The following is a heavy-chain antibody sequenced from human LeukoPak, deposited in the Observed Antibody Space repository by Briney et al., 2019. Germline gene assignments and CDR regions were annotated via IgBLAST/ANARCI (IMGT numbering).Heavy chain of an antibody. CDR1: GFTFSTYV. CDR2: ITTGDST. D-gene: IGHD2-15*01. Sequence: GGSLRLSCAASGFTFSTYVMNWVRQAPGKGLEWVSHITTGDSTYYPDSVKGRFTVSRDSSKNTLYLQMNSLRADDTAVYYCARDSGHRYCSGGSCFTPLPVGDYWGQGTLVTVSS. CDR3: ARDSGHRYCSGGSCFTPLPVGDY. V-gene: IGHV3-23*01. J-gene: IGHJ4*02.